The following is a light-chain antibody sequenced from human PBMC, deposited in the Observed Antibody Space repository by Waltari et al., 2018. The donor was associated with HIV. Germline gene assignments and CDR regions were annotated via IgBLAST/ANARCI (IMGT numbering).Light chain of an antibody. CDR2: TNL. Sequence: QPVLTQPPQAPATPGQRVTISCAGGSSNIGSNPVHWYRQFPGEAPKLLIYTNLQRPPGVPDRFSGSKSGTSASLAISGLQSEDEADFYCAVWDDSLRSVLFGGGTRLTVL. CDR3: AVWDDSLRSVL. CDR1: SSNIGSNP. V-gene: IGLV1-44*01. J-gene: IGLJ3*02.